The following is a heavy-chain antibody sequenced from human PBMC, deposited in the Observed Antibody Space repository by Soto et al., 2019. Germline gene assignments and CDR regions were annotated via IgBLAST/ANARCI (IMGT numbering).Heavy chain of an antibody. D-gene: IGHD6-19*01. CDR3: VRVPSRGSGWYYLDP. CDR1: DDSVSSGSYY. CDR2: IYYSGYT. Sequence: QVQLQESGPGLVKPSETLSLTCTVSDDSVSSGSYYWGWIRQPPGKGLEWIGYIYYSGYTKYTPSLKSLVTISVDTSRNQFFLNLSSVTAADTAVYYCVRVPSRGSGWYYLDPWGQGTLVIVSS. J-gene: IGHJ5*02. V-gene: IGHV4-61*01.